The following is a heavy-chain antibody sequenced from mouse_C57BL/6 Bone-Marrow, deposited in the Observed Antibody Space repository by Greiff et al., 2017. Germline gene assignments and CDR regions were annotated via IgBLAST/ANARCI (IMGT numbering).Heavy chain of an antibody. CDR1: GYTFTDYE. Sequence: VQLQESGAELVRPGASVTLSCKASGYTFTDYEMQWVKQTPVHGLEWIGAIDPETGGTAYNQKFKGKAILTADKSSITAYIELRSLTSEDSAVYYCTWDRGVWFAYWGQGTLVTVSA. D-gene: IGHD4-1*01. V-gene: IGHV1-15*01. J-gene: IGHJ3*01. CDR3: TWDRGVWFAY. CDR2: IDPETGGT.